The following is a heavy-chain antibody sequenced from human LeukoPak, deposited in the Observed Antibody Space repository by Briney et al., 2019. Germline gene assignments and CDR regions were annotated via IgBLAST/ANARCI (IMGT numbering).Heavy chain of an antibody. J-gene: IGHJ3*02. Sequence: SVKVSCKASGGTFSSYAISWVRQAPGQGLEWMGGIIPIFGTANYAQKFQGGVTITADESTSTAYMELSSLRSEDTAVYYCARLRSSSWYDAFDIWGQGTMVTVSS. CDR2: IIPIFGTA. CDR1: GGTFSSYA. V-gene: IGHV1-69*13. CDR3: ARLRSSSWYDAFDI. D-gene: IGHD6-13*01.